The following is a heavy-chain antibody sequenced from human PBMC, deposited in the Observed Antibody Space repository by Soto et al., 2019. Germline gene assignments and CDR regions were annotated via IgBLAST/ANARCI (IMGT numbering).Heavy chain of an antibody. D-gene: IGHD3-10*01. V-gene: IGHV3-48*03. CDR3: ARVSVPYYYGSRGWFDP. CDR2: ISSSGSTI. Sequence: GSLRLSCAASGFTFSSYEMNWVRQAPGKGLEWVSYISSSGSTIYYADSVKGRFTISRDNAKNSLYLQMNSLRAEDTAVYYCARVSVPYYYGSRGWFDPWGQGTLVTVSS. CDR1: GFTFSSYE. J-gene: IGHJ5*02.